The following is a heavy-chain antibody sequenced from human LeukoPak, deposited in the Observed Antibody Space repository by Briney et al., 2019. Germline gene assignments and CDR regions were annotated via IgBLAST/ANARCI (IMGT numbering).Heavy chain of an antibody. D-gene: IGHD7-27*01. CDR2: INTDGSST. CDR3: AREGTGDFDY. V-gene: IGHV3-74*01. CDR1: GFTFSTYW. Sequence: GGSLRLSCAASGFTFSTYWMHWVRQAPGKGLVWVSRINTDGSSTNYADSVKGRFTISRDNAKNTLYLQMNSLRAEDTAVYYCAREGTGDFDYWGQGTLVTVSS. J-gene: IGHJ4*02.